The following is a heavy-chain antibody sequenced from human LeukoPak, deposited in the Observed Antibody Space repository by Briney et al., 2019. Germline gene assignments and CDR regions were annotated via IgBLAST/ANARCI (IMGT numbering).Heavy chain of an antibody. CDR3: AWLFYGGNSKDAFDI. Sequence: GGSLRLSCAASRFSLSDYWMTWVRQAPGKGLEWVSSISSSSSYIYYADSVKGRFTISRDNAKNSLYLQMNSLRAEDTAVYYCAWLFYGGNSKDAFDIWGQGTMVTVSS. D-gene: IGHD4-23*01. V-gene: IGHV3-21*01. CDR1: RFSLSDYW. J-gene: IGHJ3*02. CDR2: ISSSSSYI.